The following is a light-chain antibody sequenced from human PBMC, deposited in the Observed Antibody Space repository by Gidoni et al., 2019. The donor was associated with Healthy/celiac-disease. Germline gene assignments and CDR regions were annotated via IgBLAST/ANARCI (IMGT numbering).Light chain of an antibody. J-gene: IGLJ1*01. CDR3: QVWDSSSDPYV. Sequence: SYVLTQPPSVSVATGQTARITCGGNNIGSKSVHWYKQKPGQAPVLVVYDDSDRPSGIPERFSGSNSGNTATLTISRVEAGDEADYFCQVWDSSSDPYVFGTGTKVTVL. CDR2: DDS. V-gene: IGLV3-21*02. CDR1: NIGSKS.